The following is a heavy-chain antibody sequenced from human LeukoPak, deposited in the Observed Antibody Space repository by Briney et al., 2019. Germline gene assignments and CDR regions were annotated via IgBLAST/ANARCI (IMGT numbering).Heavy chain of an antibody. Sequence: GASVKVSCKASGYTFTSYDINWVRQATGQGLEWMGWMNPNSGNTGYAQKFQGRVTMTRNTSISTAYMELSSLRSEDTAVYYCARALLEDIVLMVYADGYAFDIWGQGTMVTVSS. CDR3: ARALLEDIVLMVYADGYAFDI. D-gene: IGHD2-8*01. CDR1: GYTFTSYD. J-gene: IGHJ3*02. CDR2: MNPNSGNT. V-gene: IGHV1-8*01.